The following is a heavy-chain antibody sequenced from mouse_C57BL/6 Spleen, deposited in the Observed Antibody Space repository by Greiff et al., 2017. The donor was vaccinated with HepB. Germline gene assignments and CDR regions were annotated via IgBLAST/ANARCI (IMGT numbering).Heavy chain of an antibody. Sequence: DVKLQESGPGMVKPSQSLSLTCTVTGYSITSGYDWHWIRHFPGNKLEWMGYISYSGSTNYNPSLKSRIAITHDTPKNHFFLRLNSVTTEDTATYYCARAGLTGVAWFAYWGQGTLVTVSA. D-gene: IGHD4-1*01. CDR1: GYSITSGYD. CDR2: ISYSGST. CDR3: ARAGLTGVAWFAY. J-gene: IGHJ3*01. V-gene: IGHV3-1*01.